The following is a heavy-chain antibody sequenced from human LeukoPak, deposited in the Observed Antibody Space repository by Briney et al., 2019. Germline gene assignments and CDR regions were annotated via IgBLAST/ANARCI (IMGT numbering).Heavy chain of an antibody. D-gene: IGHD3-10*01. CDR2: IKHSGST. CDR3: ARGARLWFGELLQPRYYYGMDV. Sequence: LGTLSLTCAVYGVSFRGYYWSWIRQPPGEGLGWSGEIKHSGSTNYKPSLRRGVTLSVDTYKNQFSLKLRSVTAADTAVYYCARGARLWFGELLQPRYYYGMDVWGQGTTVTVSS. V-gene: IGHV4-34*01. CDR1: GVSFRGYY. J-gene: IGHJ6*02.